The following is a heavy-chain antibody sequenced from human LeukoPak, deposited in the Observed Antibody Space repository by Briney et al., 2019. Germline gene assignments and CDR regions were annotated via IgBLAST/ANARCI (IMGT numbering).Heavy chain of an antibody. Sequence: SETLSLTCTVSGGSVSSGGYYWSWIRQPPGKGLEWIGEINHSGSTNYNPSLKSRVTISVDTSKNQFSLKLSSVTAADTAVYYCARTRFGVFDYWGQGTLVTVSS. CDR3: ARTRFGVFDY. D-gene: IGHD3-10*01. V-gene: IGHV4-61*08. J-gene: IGHJ4*02. CDR1: GGSVSSGGYY. CDR2: INHSGST.